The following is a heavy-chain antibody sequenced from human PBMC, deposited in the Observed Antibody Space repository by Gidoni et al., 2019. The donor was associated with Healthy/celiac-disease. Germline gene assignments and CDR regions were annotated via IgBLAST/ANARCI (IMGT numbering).Heavy chain of an antibody. D-gene: IGHD2-2*02. CDR3: AKGRIVVVPAAILYFQH. V-gene: IGHV3-23*01. CDR1: GFTFSSYA. Sequence: EVQLLESGGGLVQPGGSLRLSCAASGFTFSSYAMGWVRQAPGKGLGWVSAISGSGGSTYYADSVKGRFTISRDNSKNTLYLQMNSLRAEDTAVYYCAKGRIVVVPAAILYFQHWGQGTLVTVSS. CDR2: ISGSGGST. J-gene: IGHJ1*01.